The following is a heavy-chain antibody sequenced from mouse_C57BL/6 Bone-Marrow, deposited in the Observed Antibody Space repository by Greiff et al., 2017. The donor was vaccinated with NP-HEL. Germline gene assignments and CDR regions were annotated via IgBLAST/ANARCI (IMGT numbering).Heavy chain of an antibody. CDR1: GYTFTDYY. CDR3: ASLSRDYYA. CDR2: IYPGSGNT. Sequence: VMLQQSGAELVRPGASVKLSCKASGYTFTDYYINWVKQRPGQGLEWIARIYPGSGNTYYNEKFKGKATLTADKSSSTAYMQLSSLTSEDSAVYFCASLSRDYYAWGQGTTLTVSS. D-gene: IGHD1-1*01. V-gene: IGHV1-76*01. J-gene: IGHJ2*01.